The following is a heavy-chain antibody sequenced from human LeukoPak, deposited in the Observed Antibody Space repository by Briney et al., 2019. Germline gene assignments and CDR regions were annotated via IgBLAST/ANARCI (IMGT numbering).Heavy chain of an antibody. D-gene: IGHD4-17*01. CDR1: GFTFSSYW. V-gene: IGHV3-74*01. J-gene: IGHJ4*02. Sequence: GGSLRLSCAASGFTFSSYWMHWVRQAPGKGLVWVSRINSDGSSTSYADSVKGRFTISRDNSKNTLYLRMNSLRVEDTAVYYCAKALDYGDYPSFVDYWGQGTLVTVSS. CDR3: AKALDYGDYPSFVDY. CDR2: INSDGSST.